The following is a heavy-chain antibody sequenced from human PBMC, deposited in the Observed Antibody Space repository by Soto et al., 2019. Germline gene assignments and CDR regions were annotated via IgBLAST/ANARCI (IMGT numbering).Heavy chain of an antibody. D-gene: IGHD6-13*01. CDR2: IYYSGST. V-gene: IGHV4-59*08. J-gene: IGHJ4*02. CDR1: GGSMSSYY. Sequence: SETLSLTCTVSGGSMSSYYWSWIRQPPGKGLEWIGYIYYSGSTNYNPSLKSRVTISVDTSKNQFSLKLSSVTAADTAVYYCARLLPPSSWYGVFDYWGQGTLVTVSS. CDR3: ARLLPPSSWYGVFDY.